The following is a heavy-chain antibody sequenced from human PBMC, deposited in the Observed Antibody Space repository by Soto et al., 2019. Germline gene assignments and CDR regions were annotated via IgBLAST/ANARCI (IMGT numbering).Heavy chain of an antibody. D-gene: IGHD1-7*01. CDR2: ISSSSSTI. V-gene: IGHV3-48*02. CDR3: ARETGTTEIGAFDI. Sequence: EVQLLESGGGLVQPGGSLRLSCAASGFTFSSYSMNWVRQAPGKGLEWVSYISSSSSTIYYADSVKGRFTISRDNAKNSLYLQMNSLRDEDTAVYYCARETGTTEIGAFDIWGQGTMVTVSS. CDR1: GFTFSSYS. J-gene: IGHJ3*02.